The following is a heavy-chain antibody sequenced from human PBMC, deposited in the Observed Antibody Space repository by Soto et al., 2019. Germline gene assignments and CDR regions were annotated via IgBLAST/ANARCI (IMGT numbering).Heavy chain of an antibody. CDR1: GFTFDSYV. CDR3: AKAYGDYFYYYMDV. D-gene: IGHD3-10*01. V-gene: IGHV3-23*01. Sequence: GGSLRLSCAASGFTFDSYVMSWVRQAPGKGLEWVSSISGSGGSTYHADSVKGRFSISRDNSKNTLYLQMNSLRAEDTAVYYCAKAYGDYFYYYMDVWGKGTTVTVSS. CDR2: ISGSGGST. J-gene: IGHJ6*03.